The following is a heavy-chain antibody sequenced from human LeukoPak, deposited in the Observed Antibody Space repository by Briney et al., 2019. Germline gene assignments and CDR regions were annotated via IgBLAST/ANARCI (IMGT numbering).Heavy chain of an antibody. J-gene: IGHJ4*02. V-gene: IGHV3-23*01. CDR1: GFTFSSYA. CDR3: AKDRGIFGVVIMTFDY. D-gene: IGHD3-3*01. Sequence: GGSLRLSCAASGFTFSSYAMSWVRQAPGKGLEGVSAISGSGGSTYYADSVKGRFTISRDNSKSTLYLQMNSLRAEDTAVYYCAKDRGIFGVVIMTFDYWGQGTLVTVSS. CDR2: ISGSGGST.